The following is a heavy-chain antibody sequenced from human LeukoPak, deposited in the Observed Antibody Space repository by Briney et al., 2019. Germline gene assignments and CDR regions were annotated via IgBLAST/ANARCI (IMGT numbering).Heavy chain of an antibody. CDR2: ISSSGSTI. Sequence: GGSLRLSCAASGFTFSDYYMSWIRQAPGKGLEWVAYISSSGSTIYYADSVKGRFTISRDNAKNSLYLQMNSLRAEDTAVYYCARDWLLWFGELTSWDYWGQGTLVTVSS. CDR3: ARDWLLWFGELTSWDY. J-gene: IGHJ4*02. D-gene: IGHD3-10*01. CDR1: GFTFSDYY. V-gene: IGHV3-11*01.